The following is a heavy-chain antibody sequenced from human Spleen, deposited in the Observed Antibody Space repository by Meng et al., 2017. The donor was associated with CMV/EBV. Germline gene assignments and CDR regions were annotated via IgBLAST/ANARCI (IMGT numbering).Heavy chain of an antibody. V-gene: IGHV3-30*19. CDR1: RFTFSNYG. Sequence: GESLKISCEASRFTFSNYGMHWVRQAPGKGLEWVALISYDGNNKYYADSVKGRFTISRDNSKNTLYLQMNSLRAEDTAVYYCARASGYGDNWLPNWFDLWGQGTLVTVSS. CDR3: ARASGYGDNWLPNWFDL. CDR2: ISYDGNNK. D-gene: IGHD1-1*01. J-gene: IGHJ5*02.